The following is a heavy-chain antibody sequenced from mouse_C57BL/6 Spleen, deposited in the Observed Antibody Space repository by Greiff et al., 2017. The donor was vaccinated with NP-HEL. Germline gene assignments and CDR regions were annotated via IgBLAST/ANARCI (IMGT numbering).Heavy chain of an antibody. CDR2: INPNNGGT. D-gene: IGHD2-1*01. CDR1: GYTFTDYN. Sequence: EVQLQQSGPELVKPGASVKIPCKASGYTFTDYNMDWVKQSHGKSLEWIGDINPNNGGTIYNQKFKGKATLTVDKSSSTAYMELRSLTSEDTAVYYCARLGVYYGNYATWYFDVWGTGTTVTVSS. V-gene: IGHV1-18*01. CDR3: ARLGVYYGNYATWYFDV. J-gene: IGHJ1*03.